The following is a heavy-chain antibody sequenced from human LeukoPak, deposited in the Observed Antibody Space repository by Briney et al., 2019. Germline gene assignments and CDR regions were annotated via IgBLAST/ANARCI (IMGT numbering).Heavy chain of an antibody. J-gene: IGHJ3*02. V-gene: IGHV4-59*01. Sequence: SETLSLTCTVSGXSICSYYWNWIRQPPGKGLEWIGYIYYSGSTNYNPSLKSRVTISVDTSKNQFSLRLSSVTAADTAVYYCARDGGLISDYAFHIWGQGTMVTVSS. CDR2: IYYSGST. CDR3: ARDGGLISDYAFHI. CDR1: GXSICSYY. D-gene: IGHD3-16*01.